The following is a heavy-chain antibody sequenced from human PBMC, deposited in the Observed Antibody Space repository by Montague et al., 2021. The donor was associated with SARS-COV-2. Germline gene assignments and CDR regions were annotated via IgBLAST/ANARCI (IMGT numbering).Heavy chain of an antibody. J-gene: IGHJ5*02. V-gene: IGHV4-39*01. Sequence: SETLSLTCTVSGGSVGSSHYYWAWIRQPPGKGLEWIGTIYYSGSTYYNPSPRSRVTIDVDASTNQFSLELLSVTAADTAVYFCARGLSNSNYEHWFDTWGQGTLDTVSS. CDR3: ARGLSNSNYEHWFDT. D-gene: IGHD1-7*01. CDR2: IYYSGST. CDR1: GGSVGSSHYY.